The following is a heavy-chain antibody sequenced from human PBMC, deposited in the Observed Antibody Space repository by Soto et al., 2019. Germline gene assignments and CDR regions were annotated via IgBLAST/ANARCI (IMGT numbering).Heavy chain of an antibody. CDR2: ISRSSSYI. Sequence: GGSLRLSCAASGFTFSSYAMNWVRQAPGRGLEWVSSISRSSSYIYYADSVKGRFTISRDNAKNSLYLQMNSLRAEDTAVYYCASRWPQDYWGQGTLVTVSS. V-gene: IGHV3-21*01. CDR1: GFTFSSYA. J-gene: IGHJ4*02. CDR3: ASRWPQDY.